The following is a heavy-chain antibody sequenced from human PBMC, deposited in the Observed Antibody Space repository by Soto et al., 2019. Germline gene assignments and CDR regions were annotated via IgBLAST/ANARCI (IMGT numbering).Heavy chain of an antibody. CDR2: IKQDGTEK. D-gene: IGHD5-18*01. V-gene: IGHV3-7*01. J-gene: IGHJ3*02. CDR1: GFTFSRYW. Sequence: GGSLRLSCAASGFTFSRYWMNWVRQAPGKGLEWVANIKQDGTEKNYVDSVKGRFTISRDNARNSLYLQMDSLRAEDTADYFCARGDTPMITGMDSFDIWGQGTMVTVSS. CDR3: ARGDTPMITGMDSFDI.